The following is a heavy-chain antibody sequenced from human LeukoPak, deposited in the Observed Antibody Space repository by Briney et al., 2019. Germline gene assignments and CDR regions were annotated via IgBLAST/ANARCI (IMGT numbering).Heavy chain of an antibody. J-gene: IGHJ4*02. CDR3: ARRYENYDFRSGPLTTEYYFDY. Sequence: ASVKVSCKASGYTFSSYGISWVRQAPGQGLEWMGWISAYNGNTNYAQKFQGRVTMTTDTSTSTAYMELRSLRSDDTAVYYCARRYENYDFRSGPLTTEYYFDYWGQGTLVTVSS. V-gene: IGHV1-18*01. CDR1: GYTFSSYG. D-gene: IGHD3-3*01. CDR2: ISAYNGNT.